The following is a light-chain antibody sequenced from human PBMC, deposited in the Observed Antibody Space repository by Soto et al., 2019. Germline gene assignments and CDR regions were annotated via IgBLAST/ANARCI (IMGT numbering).Light chain of an antibody. CDR3: QQYYNWPLT. J-gene: IGKJ2*01. CDR2: AS. V-gene: IGKV3-15*01. CDR1: QDISDN. Sequence: EIVMTQSPATLFVSPGERATLSCRASQDISDNLAWFQQKPGQAPRLVIYASTRATGIPARFSGSGSGTEFTLTISSLQSEDFAVYYCQQYYNWPLTFGQGTELEIK.